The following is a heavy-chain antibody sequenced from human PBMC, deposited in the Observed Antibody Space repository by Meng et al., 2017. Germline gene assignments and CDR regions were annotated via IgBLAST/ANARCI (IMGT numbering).Heavy chain of an antibody. CDR2: IDYGGST. V-gene: IGHV4-61*01. D-gene: IGHD3-16*01. J-gene: IGHJ4*02. Sequence: QVQLQESGPGLLRPSETLSLTCTVSGDSVTVGSHYWSWIWQPPGKGLEWIGYIDYGGSTSYNPSLRSRVTISVDTSNNQFSLKLSSVTAADTAVFYCARTRGDYYFDYWGQGTLVTVSS. CDR3: ARTRGDYYFDY. CDR1: GDSVTVGSHY.